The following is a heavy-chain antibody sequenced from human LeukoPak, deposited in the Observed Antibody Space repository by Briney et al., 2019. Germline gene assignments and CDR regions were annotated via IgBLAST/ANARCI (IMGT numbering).Heavy chain of an antibody. D-gene: IGHD3-3*01. CDR1: GFTFSTYA. CDR3: ARGSPYGFWNNVGD. Sequence: GGSLRLSCAASGFTFSTYAMHWVRQAPGTGLEWVAGISYDGGNEYYGDSVKGRFTISRDNSKNTLYLQMNSLRAEDTAVFFCARGSPYGFWNNVGDWGQGTLVTVSS. V-gene: IGHV3-30-3*01. J-gene: IGHJ4*02. CDR2: ISYDGGNE.